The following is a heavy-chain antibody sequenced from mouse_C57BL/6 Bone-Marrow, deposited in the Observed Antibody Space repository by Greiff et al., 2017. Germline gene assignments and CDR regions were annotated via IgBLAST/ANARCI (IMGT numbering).Heavy chain of an antibody. D-gene: IGHD1-1*02. V-gene: IGHV1-66*01. Sequence: QVQLQQSGPELVKPGASVKISCKASGYSFTSYYIHWVKQRPGQGLEWIGWIYPGSGNTKYNEQFKGKATLTADTSSSTAYMQLSSLTSEGSAVYYGAREKDYDGSNYRDYARDYWGQGTSVTVSS. CDR1: GYSFTSYY. J-gene: IGHJ4*01. CDR3: AREKDYDGSNYRDYARDY. CDR2: IYPGSGNT.